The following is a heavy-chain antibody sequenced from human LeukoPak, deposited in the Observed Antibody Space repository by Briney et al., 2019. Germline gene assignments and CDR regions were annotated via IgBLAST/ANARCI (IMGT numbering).Heavy chain of an antibody. V-gene: IGHV3-23*01. CDR2: IRASGGST. CDR1: GFTFSNYA. J-gene: IGHJ4*02. CDR3: AKARYDSSGYKNHFDY. D-gene: IGHD3-22*01. Sequence: GGSLRLSCEASGFTFSNYAMSWARQAPGKGLEWVSSIRASGGSTYYADSVKGRFTISRDNSKNTLYLQMNSLRAEDTAVYYYAKARYDSSGYKNHFDYWGQGTLVTVSS.